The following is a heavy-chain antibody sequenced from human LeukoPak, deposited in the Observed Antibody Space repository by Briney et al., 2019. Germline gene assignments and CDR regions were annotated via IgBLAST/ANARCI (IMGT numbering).Heavy chain of an antibody. CDR1: GFTFSNAW. J-gene: IGHJ4*02. V-gene: IGHV3-15*01. CDR3: TTSPGEYYDFWSGYYVDY. D-gene: IGHD3-3*01. CDR2: IKSKTDGGTT. Sequence: GGSLRLSCAASGFTFSNAWMSWVRQAPGKGLEWVGRIKSKTDGGTTDYAAPVKGRFTISRDDSKNTLYLQMNGLKTEDTAVYYCTTSPGEYYDFWSGYYVDYWGQGTLVTVSS.